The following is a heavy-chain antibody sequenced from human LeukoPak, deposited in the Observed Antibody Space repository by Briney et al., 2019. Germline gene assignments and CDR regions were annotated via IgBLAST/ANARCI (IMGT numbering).Heavy chain of an antibody. V-gene: IGHV4-59*01. CDR3: ARRLLWFGELFYWFDP. CDR2: IYYSGST. Sequence: PETLSLTCTVSGGSISSYYWSWIRQPPGKGLEWIGYIYYSGSTNYNPSLKSRVTISVDTSKNQFSLKLSSVTAADTAVYYCARRLLWFGELFYWFDPWGQGTLVTVSS. J-gene: IGHJ5*02. D-gene: IGHD3-10*01. CDR1: GGSISSYY.